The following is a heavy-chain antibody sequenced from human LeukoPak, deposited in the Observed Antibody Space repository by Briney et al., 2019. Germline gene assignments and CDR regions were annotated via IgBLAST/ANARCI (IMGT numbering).Heavy chain of an antibody. CDR2: IYTSGST. J-gene: IGHJ4*02. CDR1: GGSISSGSYY. Sequence: SETLSLTRTVSGGSISSGSYYWSWIRQPAGKGLEWIGRIYTSGSTNYNPSLKGRVTISVDTSKNQFSLKLSSVTAADTAVYYCARGSFYFDSSGYQYYFDYWGQGTLVTVSS. CDR3: ARGSFYFDSSGYQYYFDY. V-gene: IGHV4-61*02. D-gene: IGHD3-22*01.